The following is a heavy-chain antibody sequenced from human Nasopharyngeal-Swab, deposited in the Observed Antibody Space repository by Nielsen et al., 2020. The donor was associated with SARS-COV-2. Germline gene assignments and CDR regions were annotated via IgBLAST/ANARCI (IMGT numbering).Heavy chain of an antibody. Sequence: ASVQASCKASGYTFTSYDINWVRQATGQGLEWMGWMNHNSGNTGYAQKFQGRVTMTRNTSISTAYMELSSLRSEDTDVYYCARVGAADCSSTSCYAGVSWDYGMDVWGQGTTVTVSS. J-gene: IGHJ6*02. V-gene: IGHV1-8*01. CDR3: ARVGAADCSSTSCYAGVSWDYGMDV. CDR1: GYTFTSYD. D-gene: IGHD2-2*01. CDR2: MNHNSGNT.